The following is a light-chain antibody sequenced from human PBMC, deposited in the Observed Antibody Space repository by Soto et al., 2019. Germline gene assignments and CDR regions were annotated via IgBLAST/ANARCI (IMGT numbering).Light chain of an antibody. J-gene: IGKJ2*02. CDR2: GAS. CDR3: QHYGSSPGT. V-gene: IGKV3-20*01. CDR1: QSVSSSY. Sequence: EIVLTQSPGTLSLSPGERATLSCRASQSVSSSYLAWYQQKPGQAPRLLIYGASNRATGIPDRFSGSGSGTDFTLTISRLEPEDFAVYYCQHYGSSPGTFGQGTQLEIK.